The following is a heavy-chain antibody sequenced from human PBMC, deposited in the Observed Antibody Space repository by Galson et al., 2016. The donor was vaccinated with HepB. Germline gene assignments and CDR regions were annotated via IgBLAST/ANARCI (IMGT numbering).Heavy chain of an antibody. CDR2: TYYRSKWYN. V-gene: IGHV6-1*01. Sequence: CAISGDSVSSNSASWNFIRQSPSRGLEWLGRTYYRSKWYNDYAVSVRSRITINPDTSKNQFSLQLNSVTPEETAVYYCARGISEQLKPSGYYYYGDVWGKGTAVTVSS. D-gene: IGHD1-1*01. J-gene: IGHJ6*03. CDR3: ARGISEQLKPSGYYYYGDV. CDR1: GDSVSSNSAS.